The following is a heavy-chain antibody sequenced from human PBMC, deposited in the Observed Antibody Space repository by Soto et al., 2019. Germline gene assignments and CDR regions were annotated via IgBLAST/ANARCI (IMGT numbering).Heavy chain of an antibody. Sequence: GGSLRLSCAASGFTFSSYSMNWVRQAPGKGLEWVSYISSSSSTIYYADSVKGRFTISRDNAKNSLYLQMNSLRAEDTAVYYCARARGADFDPWGQGTLVTVSS. J-gene: IGHJ5*02. CDR3: ARARGADFDP. CDR2: ISSSSSTI. CDR1: GFTFSSYS. V-gene: IGHV3-48*01. D-gene: IGHD3-10*01.